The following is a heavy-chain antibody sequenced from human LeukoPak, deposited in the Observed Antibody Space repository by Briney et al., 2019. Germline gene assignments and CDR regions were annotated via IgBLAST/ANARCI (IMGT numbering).Heavy chain of an antibody. V-gene: IGHV4-39*01. CDR2: IYYTGNT. D-gene: IGHD3-16*01. CDR3: ARCLGAAMAPSDY. CDR1: GGSISSRGYY. J-gene: IGHJ4*02. Sequence: SESLSLTCTVSGGSISSRGYYWGWIRQPPGKGLEWIGSIYYTGNTYYNPSLMSRVTISVDTSKNQVSLKLSSVTAADTAIYYCARCLGAAMAPSDYWGQGTLVAVSS.